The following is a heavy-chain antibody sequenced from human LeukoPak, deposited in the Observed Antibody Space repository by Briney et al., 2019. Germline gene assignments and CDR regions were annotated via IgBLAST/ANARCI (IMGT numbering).Heavy chain of an antibody. J-gene: IGHJ5*02. CDR3: AKDASLPGTWNWFDP. D-gene: IGHD6-13*01. CDR1: GFTFSSSA. V-gene: IGHV3-23*05. Sequence: GGSLRLSCAASGFTFSSSAMGWVRQTPGKGLEWVSAISPSGKTTYYADSVKGRFSISRDNSRTTLYLQMNSLRADDTALYYCAKDASLPGTWNWFDPWGQGTLVTVSS. CDR2: ISPSGKTT.